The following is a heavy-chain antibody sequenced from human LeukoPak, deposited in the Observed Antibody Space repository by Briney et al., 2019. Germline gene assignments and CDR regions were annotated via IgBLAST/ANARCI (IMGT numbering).Heavy chain of an antibody. CDR3: ARAVRGGYNWFDP. Sequence: PSETLSLTCTVSGGSISSSSYYWGWIRQPPGKGLEWIGSIYYSGSTYYNPSLKSRVTISVDTSKNQFSLKLSSVTAADTAVYYCARAVRGGYNWFDPWGQGTLVTVSS. V-gene: IGHV4-39*07. CDR2: IYYSGST. J-gene: IGHJ5*02. CDR1: GGSISSSSYY. D-gene: IGHD3-16*02.